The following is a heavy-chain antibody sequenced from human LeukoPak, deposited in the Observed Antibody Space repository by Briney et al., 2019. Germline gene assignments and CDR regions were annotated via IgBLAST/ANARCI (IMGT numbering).Heavy chain of an antibody. CDR1: GLTFSSYW. Sequence: PGGALRLSCAASGLTFSSYWMHWVRQAPGKGLVWVSRINTDGSSTSYADSVKGRFTISRDNAKNTLHLQMNSLRAEDTAVYYCFPPVAVAGMGYWGQGTLVTVSS. CDR2: INTDGSST. V-gene: IGHV3-74*01. D-gene: IGHD6-19*01. CDR3: FPPVAVAGMGY. J-gene: IGHJ4*02.